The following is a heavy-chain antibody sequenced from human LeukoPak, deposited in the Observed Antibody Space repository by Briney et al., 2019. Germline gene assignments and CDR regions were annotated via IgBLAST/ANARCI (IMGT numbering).Heavy chain of an antibody. CDR2: IYYSGST. J-gene: IGHJ3*02. V-gene: IGHV4-59*01. CDR1: GRSIRSYY. Sequence: SETLALTCTVSGRSIRSYYWSWIRQPPGKGLEGSGDIYYSGSTNYNPSLKSRVTISVDTSKNQFSLELSSVPAADTAVYYCARDPGSGWGTTAAFDIWGQGTMVTVSS. D-gene: IGHD6-19*01. CDR3: ARDPGSGWGTTAAFDI.